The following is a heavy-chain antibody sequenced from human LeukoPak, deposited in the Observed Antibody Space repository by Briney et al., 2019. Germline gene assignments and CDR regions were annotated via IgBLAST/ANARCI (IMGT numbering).Heavy chain of an antibody. Sequence: PGGSLRLSCAASGFTFSSYAMSWVRQAPGKGLEWVAVISYDGSNKYYTDSVKGRFTISRDNSKNTLYLQMNSLRAEDTAVYYCAKDLLATVVTPTGMDVWGQGTTVTVSS. V-gene: IGHV3-30*18. D-gene: IGHD4-23*01. CDR3: AKDLLATVVTPTGMDV. J-gene: IGHJ6*02. CDR2: ISYDGSNK. CDR1: GFTFSSYA.